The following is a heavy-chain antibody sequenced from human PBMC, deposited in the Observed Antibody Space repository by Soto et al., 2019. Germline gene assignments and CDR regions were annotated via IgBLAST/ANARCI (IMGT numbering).Heavy chain of an antibody. CDR2: IYYSGST. D-gene: IGHD6-19*01. CDR3: ARHSAVAGTVYYYGMDV. J-gene: IGHJ6*02. V-gene: IGHV4-59*08. Sequence: SETLSLTCAVYGGSFSGYYWSWIRQPPGKGLEWIGYIYYSGSTNYNPSLKSRVTISVDTSKNQFSLKLSSVTAADTAVYYCARHSAVAGTVYYYGMDVWGQGTTVTVSS. CDR1: GGSFSGYY.